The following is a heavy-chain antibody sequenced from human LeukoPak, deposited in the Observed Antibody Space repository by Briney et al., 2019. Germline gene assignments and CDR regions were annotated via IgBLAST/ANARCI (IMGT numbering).Heavy chain of an antibody. V-gene: IGHV1-2*02. CDR2: INPNSGGT. D-gene: IGHD3-3*01. J-gene: IGHJ6*02. CDR1: GYTFTGYY. CDR3: ARVEASRISFFGVVISGMDV. Sequence: GASVKLYCKASGYTFTGYYMHWVRQAPGQGLAWMGWINPNSGGTNYAQKFQGRFTMTRATSISTAYMELSRLRYDDTAVYYCARVEASRISFFGVVISGMDVWGQGTTVTVSS.